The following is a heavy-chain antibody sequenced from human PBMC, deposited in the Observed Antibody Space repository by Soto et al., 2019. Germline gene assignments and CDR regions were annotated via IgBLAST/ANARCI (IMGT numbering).Heavy chain of an antibody. CDR3: ARDFSSWYTDYYYGMDV. CDR1: GYTFTSYA. Sequence: ASVKVSCKPSGYTFTSYAINWVRQAPGQGLEWMGWINTNTGNPTYAQGFTGRFVFSLDTSVSTAYLQICSLKAEDTAVYYCARDFSSWYTDYYYGMDVWGQGTTVTVSS. D-gene: IGHD6-13*01. V-gene: IGHV7-4-1*01. J-gene: IGHJ6*02. CDR2: INTNTGNP.